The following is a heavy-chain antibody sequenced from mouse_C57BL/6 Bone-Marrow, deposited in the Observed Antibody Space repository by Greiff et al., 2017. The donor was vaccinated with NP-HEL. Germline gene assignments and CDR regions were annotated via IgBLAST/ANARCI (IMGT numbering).Heavy chain of an antibody. CDR1: GFTFSSYG. D-gene: IGHD1-1*01. Sequence: EVNLVESGGDLVKPGGSLKLSCAASGFTFSSYGMSWVRQTPDKRLEWVATISSGGSYTYYPDSVKGRFTISRDNAKNTLYLQMSSLKSEDTAMYYCARDGSSYVAMDYWGQGTSVTVSS. CDR3: ARDGSSYVAMDY. J-gene: IGHJ4*01. V-gene: IGHV5-6*01. CDR2: ISSGGSYT.